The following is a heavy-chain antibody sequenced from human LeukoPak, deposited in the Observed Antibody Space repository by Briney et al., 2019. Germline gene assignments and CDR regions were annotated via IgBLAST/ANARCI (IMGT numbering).Heavy chain of an antibody. J-gene: IGHJ3*02. D-gene: IGHD2-21*02. V-gene: IGHV4-59*01. CDR1: GGSISSYY. CDR3: ARCGGDCPRDAFDI. CDR2: INYSGST. Sequence: HSETLSLTCTVSGGSISSYYWSWIRQPPGKGLEWIGYINYSGSTNYNPSLKSRVTISVDTSKNQFSLKLSSVTAADTAVYYCARCGGDCPRDAFDIWGQGTTASVSS.